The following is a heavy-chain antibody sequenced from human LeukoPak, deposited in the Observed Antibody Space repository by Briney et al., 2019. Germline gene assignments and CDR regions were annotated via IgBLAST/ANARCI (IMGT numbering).Heavy chain of an antibody. J-gene: IGHJ4*02. Sequence: GGSLRLSCAASRFTFSSYAMSWVRQAPGKGLEWVSSISSSSSYIYYADSVKGRFTTSRDNAKNSLYLQMNSLRAEDTAVYYCARDLNDYGDDWGQGTLVTVSS. CDR3: ARDLNDYGDD. CDR1: RFTFSSYA. V-gene: IGHV3-21*01. D-gene: IGHD4-17*01. CDR2: ISSSSSYI.